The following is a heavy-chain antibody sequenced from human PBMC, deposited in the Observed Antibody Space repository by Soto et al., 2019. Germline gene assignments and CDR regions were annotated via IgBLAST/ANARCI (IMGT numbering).Heavy chain of an antibody. CDR3: ARGSLTYCSSTSCYTEQS. CDR2: INHSGST. CDR1: GGSFSGYY. D-gene: IGHD2-2*02. V-gene: IGHV4-34*01. J-gene: IGHJ4*02. Sequence: PSETLSLTCAVYGGSFSGYYWSWIRQPPGKGLEWIGEINHSGSTNYNPSLKGRVTISVDTSKNQFSLKLSSVTAADTAVYYCARGSLTYCSSTSCYTEQSWGQGTLVTISS.